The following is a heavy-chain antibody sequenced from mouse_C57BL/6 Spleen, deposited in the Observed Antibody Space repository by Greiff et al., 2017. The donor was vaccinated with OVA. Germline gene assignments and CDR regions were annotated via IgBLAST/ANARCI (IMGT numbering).Heavy chain of an antibody. CDR3: ARGGGSSTSYAMDY. CDR1: GYTFTDYN. D-gene: IGHD1-1*01. Sequence: EVKLMESGPELVKPGASVKIPCKASGYTFTDYNMDWVKQSHGKSLEWIGDINPNSGGTIYNQKFKGKATLTVDKSSSTAYMELRSLTSEDTAVYYCARGGGSSTSYAMDYWGQGTSVTVSS. CDR2: INPNSGGT. V-gene: IGHV1-18*01. J-gene: IGHJ4*01.